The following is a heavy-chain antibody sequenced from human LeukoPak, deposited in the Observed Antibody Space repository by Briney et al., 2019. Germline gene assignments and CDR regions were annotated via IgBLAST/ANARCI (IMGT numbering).Heavy chain of an antibody. CDR1: GGTFSSYG. V-gene: IGHV3-30*02. CDR2: IRYDGSNK. CDR3: TKETYGSGDYYFYYYMDV. D-gene: IGHD3-10*01. Sequence: GGSLRLSCAASGGTFSSYGMHWVRQAPGKGLEWVAFIRYDGSNKYYADSVKGRFTISRDNSKNTLYLQMNSLRAEDTAVYYCTKETYGSGDYYFYYYMDVWGKGTTVTISS. J-gene: IGHJ6*03.